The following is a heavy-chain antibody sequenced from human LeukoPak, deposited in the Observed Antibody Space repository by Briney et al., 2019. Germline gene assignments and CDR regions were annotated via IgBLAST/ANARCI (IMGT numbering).Heavy chain of an antibody. CDR1: GFTFSSYW. CDR2: IKQDGSEK. CDR3: ARDGAYSGSYRAAFDI. Sequence: GGSLRLSCAASGFTFSSYWMSWVRQAPGKGLEWVANIKQDGSEKYYVDSVKGRFTISRDNAKNSLYLQMNSLRAEDTAVYYCARDGAYSGSYRAAFDIWGQGTMVTVSS. V-gene: IGHV3-7*01. J-gene: IGHJ3*02. D-gene: IGHD1-26*01.